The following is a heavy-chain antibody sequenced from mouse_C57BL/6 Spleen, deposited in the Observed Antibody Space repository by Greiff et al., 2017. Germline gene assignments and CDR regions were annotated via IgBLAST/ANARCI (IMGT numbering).Heavy chain of an antibody. Sequence: EVQLQESGGGLVQPGGSLSLSCAASGFTFTDYYMSWVRQPPGKALEWLGFIRNKANGYTTEYSASVKGRFTISRDNSQSILYLQMNALRAEDSATYYCARYRGAKCDVWGTGTTVTVSS. D-gene: IGHD3-1*01. CDR3: ARYRGAKCDV. J-gene: IGHJ1*03. CDR1: GFTFTDYY. CDR2: IRNKANGYTT. V-gene: IGHV7-3*01.